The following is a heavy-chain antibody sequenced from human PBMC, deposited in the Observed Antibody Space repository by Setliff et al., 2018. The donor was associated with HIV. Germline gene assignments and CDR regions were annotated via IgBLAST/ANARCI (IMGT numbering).Heavy chain of an antibody. D-gene: IGHD3-22*01. CDR1: VFTFNNYG. V-gene: IGHV3-21*01. J-gene: IGHJ3*02. CDR2: ISSSSSYT. Sequence: PGGSLRLSCAASVFTFNNYGMNWVRQAPGKGLEWVSYISSSSSYTHYADSVKGRFTISRDNSKNTLYLQMNSLRAEDTAVYYCAKGDYYDTTYDAFDIWGQGTMVTVS. CDR3: AKGDYYDTTYDAFDI.